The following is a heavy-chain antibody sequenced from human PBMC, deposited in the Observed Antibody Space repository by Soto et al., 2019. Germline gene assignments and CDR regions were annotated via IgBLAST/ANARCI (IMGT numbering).Heavy chain of an antibody. CDR1: GYTFTSFG. J-gene: IGHJ4*02. CDR3: ARDKKIQYYYDSSGYCPFDY. CDR2: ISTSKGNT. V-gene: IGHV1-18*01. D-gene: IGHD3-22*01. Sequence: ASVKVSCKTSGYTFTSFGIAWVRQAPGQGLEWMGWISTSKGNTNYAQKFQGRVTMTTDTPTSTAYMELRSLRSDDTAVYYCARDKKIQYYYDSSGYCPFDYWGQGTLVTVSS.